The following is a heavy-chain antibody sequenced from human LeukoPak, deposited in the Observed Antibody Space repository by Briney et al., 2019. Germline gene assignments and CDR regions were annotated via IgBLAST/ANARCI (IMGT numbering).Heavy chain of an antibody. CDR1: GFTFSTYS. V-gene: IGHV3-48*01. D-gene: IGHD3-3*01. J-gene: IGHJ4*02. CDR2: ISSNSSTI. Sequence: PGGSLRLSCAASGFTFSTYSMNWVRQAPGKGLEWISYISSNSSTIYYADSVKGRFTISRDNAKNSLYLQMNSLRAEDMAVYYCARDPMLLEYFYDYWGQGTLVTVSS. CDR3: ARDPMLLEYFYDY.